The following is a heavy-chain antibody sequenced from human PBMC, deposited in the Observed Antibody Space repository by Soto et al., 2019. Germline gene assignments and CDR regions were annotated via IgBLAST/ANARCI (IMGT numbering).Heavy chain of an antibody. D-gene: IGHD2-15*01. J-gene: IGHJ2*01. CDR2: IWYDGRNK. Sequence: DKEQEWVAVIWYDGRNKYYADSVKGRFTISRDNYKNTLYLQMNSMRAEDTAVYFCAIFFFQAEDGIRDTVPVSAFLLNRSSDL. CDR3: AIFFFQAEDGIRDTVPVSAFLLNRSSDL. V-gene: IGHV3-33*01.